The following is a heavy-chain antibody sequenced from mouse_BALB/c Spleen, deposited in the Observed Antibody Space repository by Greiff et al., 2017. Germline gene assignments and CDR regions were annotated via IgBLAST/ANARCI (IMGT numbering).Heavy chain of an antibody. CDR2: ISSGGSYT. D-gene: IGHD2-2*01. Sequence: EVMLVESGGDLVKPGGSLKLSCAASGFTFSSYGMSWVRQTPDKRLEWVATISSGGSYTYYPDSVKGRFTISRDNAKNTLYLQMSSLKSEDTAMYYCARQGGYDYDAMDYWGQGTSVTVSS. J-gene: IGHJ4*01. CDR3: ARQGGYDYDAMDY. CDR1: GFTFSSYG. V-gene: IGHV5-6*02.